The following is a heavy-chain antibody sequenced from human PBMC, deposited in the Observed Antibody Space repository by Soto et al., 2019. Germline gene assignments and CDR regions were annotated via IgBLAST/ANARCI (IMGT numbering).Heavy chain of an antibody. V-gene: IGHV4-61*01. CDR1: AASVSSGSYY. J-gene: IGHJ4*02. CDR2: IDYSGST. Sequence: SETLSLTCTVSAASVSSGSYYWNWIRQPPGKGLEWIGYIDYSGSTNYNPSLKSRVTISVDKSKNQFSLKLSSVTAADTAVYYCARAPDVWGQGTLVTVSS. CDR3: ARAPDV.